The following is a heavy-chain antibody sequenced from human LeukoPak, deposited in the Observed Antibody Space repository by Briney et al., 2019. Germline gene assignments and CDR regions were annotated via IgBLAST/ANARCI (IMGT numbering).Heavy chain of an antibody. CDR2: ISSSESTI. Sequence: GGSLRLSCAAWGFTFSSYERNWVRQARGKGGEGGSYISSSESTIYYADSVKGRFTISRDNPKNSLYLQMNSLRAEDTAVYYCAELGITMIGGVWGKGTTVTISS. V-gene: IGHV3-48*03. J-gene: IGHJ6*04. CDR1: GFTFSSYE. D-gene: IGHD3-10*02. CDR3: AELGITMIGGV.